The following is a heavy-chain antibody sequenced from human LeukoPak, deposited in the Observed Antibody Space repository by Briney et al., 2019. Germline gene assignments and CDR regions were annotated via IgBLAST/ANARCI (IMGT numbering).Heavy chain of an antibody. V-gene: IGHV4-39*01. CDR2: IYYSGST. CDR1: GGSVSSGSYY. Sequence: KPSETLSLTCTVSGGSVSSGSYYWSWIRQPPGKGLEWIGSIYYSGSTYYNPSLKSRVTISVDTSKNQFSLKLSSVTAADTAVYYCARLPRGWSGYYGYYYYGMDVWGQGTTVTVSS. J-gene: IGHJ6*02. D-gene: IGHD3-3*01. CDR3: ARLPRGWSGYYGYYYYGMDV.